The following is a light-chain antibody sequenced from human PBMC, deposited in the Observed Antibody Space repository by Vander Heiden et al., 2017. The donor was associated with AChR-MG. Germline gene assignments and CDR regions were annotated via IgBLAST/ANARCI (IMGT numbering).Light chain of an antibody. V-gene: IGLV2-23*02. Sequence: QSALTQPASVSGSPGQSITISCTGTSSDVASYNLVSWYQQHPGKVPKLMIYEVSKRPSGVSNRFSGSKSGNTASLTISGLQAEDESDYYCCSYAGNSTFRFGGGTKLTVL. J-gene: IGLJ2*01. CDR2: EVS. CDR1: SSDVASYNL. CDR3: CSYAGNSTFR.